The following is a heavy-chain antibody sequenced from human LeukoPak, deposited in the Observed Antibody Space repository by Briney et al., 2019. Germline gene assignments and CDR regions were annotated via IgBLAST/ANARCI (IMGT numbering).Heavy chain of an antibody. Sequence: GGSLRLSCAASGFTFSSYSINWVRQAPGKGLEWVSSISSISTYIYYADSVKGRFTISRDNAKNTLYLQMNSLRAEDTAVYYCASPKYCSSTSCYAFDYWGQGTLVTVSS. J-gene: IGHJ4*02. CDR1: GFTFSSYS. V-gene: IGHV3-21*04. D-gene: IGHD2-2*01. CDR2: ISSISTYI. CDR3: ASPKYCSSTSCYAFDY.